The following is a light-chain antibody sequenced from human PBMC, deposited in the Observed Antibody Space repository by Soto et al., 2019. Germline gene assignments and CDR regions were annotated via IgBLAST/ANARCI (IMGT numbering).Light chain of an antibody. CDR2: KAS. Sequence: DIQKTQSPSTLSASVGDRVAITCLASENINAWLAWYQQKPGKAPNLLMYKASSLQSGVPSRFSGGGSGTEFTLTISSLQPDDFATYYCQQYNSYPITFGQGTTLEIK. CDR1: ENINAW. J-gene: IGKJ2*01. V-gene: IGKV1-5*03. CDR3: QQYNSYPIT.